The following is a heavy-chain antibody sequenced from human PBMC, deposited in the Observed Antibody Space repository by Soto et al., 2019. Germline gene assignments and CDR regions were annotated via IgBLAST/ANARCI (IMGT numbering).Heavy chain of an antibody. CDR2: IWYDGSNK. Sequence: AGGSLRLSCAASGFTFSSYGMHWVRQAPGKGLEWVAVIWYDGSNKYYADSVKGRFTISRDNSKNTLYLQMNSLRAEDTAVYYCARDHIVVAPYYYGMDVWGQGTTVTVSS. CDR1: GFTFSSYG. D-gene: IGHD2-21*01. V-gene: IGHV3-33*01. J-gene: IGHJ6*02. CDR3: ARDHIVVAPYYYGMDV.